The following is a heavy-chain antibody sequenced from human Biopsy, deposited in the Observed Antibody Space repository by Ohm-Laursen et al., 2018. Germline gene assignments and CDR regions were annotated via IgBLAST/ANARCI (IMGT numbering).Heavy chain of an antibody. D-gene: IGHD6-6*01. CDR1: GFSVSSYD. CDR2: IAERSTYI. V-gene: IGHV3-21*06. CDR3: ARGRGRKSIAATDY. Sequence: SLRLSCAASGFSVSSYDMNWVRQAPGKGLEWVSSIAERSTYISYADSVKGRFTISRDNAQNSLYLQMNNLRVEDTAVYYCARGRGRKSIAATDYWGQGVLVTVSS. J-gene: IGHJ4*02.